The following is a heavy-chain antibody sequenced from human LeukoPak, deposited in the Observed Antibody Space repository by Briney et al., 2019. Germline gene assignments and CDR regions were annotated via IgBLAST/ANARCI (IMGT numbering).Heavy chain of an antibody. CDR2: IDWDDDK. Sequence: SGPTLVNPTQTLTLTRTFSGFSLSTSGMCVSWIRQPPGKALEWLALIDWDDDKYYSTSLKTRLTISKDTSKNQVVLTMTNMDPVDTATYYCARMRMTNNWFDPWGQGTLVTVSS. D-gene: IGHD4-11*01. CDR1: GFSLSTSGMC. CDR3: ARMRMTNNWFDP. V-gene: IGHV2-70*01. J-gene: IGHJ5*02.